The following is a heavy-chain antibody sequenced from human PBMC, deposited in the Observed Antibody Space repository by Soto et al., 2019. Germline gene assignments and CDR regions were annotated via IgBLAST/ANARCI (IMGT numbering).Heavy chain of an antibody. V-gene: IGHV3-30*18. Sequence: QVQLVESGGGVVQPGRSLRLSCAASGFTFSSYGMHWVRQAPGKGLEWVAVMSYDGSNKYYADSVRGRFTISRDNSKNKLYRQMNSLRTEDTAVYYCAKELHTSHYFYCCIMDVWGHGSTITGSS. CDR1: GFTFSSYG. D-gene: IGHD2-15*01. CDR3: AKELHTSHYFYCCIMDV. CDR2: MSYDGSNK. J-gene: IGHJ6*02.